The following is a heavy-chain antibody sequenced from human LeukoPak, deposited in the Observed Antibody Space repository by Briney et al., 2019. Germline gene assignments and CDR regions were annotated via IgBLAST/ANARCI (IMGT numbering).Heavy chain of an antibody. D-gene: IGHD3-10*01. CDR1: GFIFSSYY. CDR3: VKDLRGLHQVDRGMYFDY. Sequence: SLRLSCSASGFIFSSYYMHWVRQAPGKWLEYDSAITTNGGSTYYADSVKGRFTISRDNSKNTLYLQMSSLRADDTAVYYCVKDLRGLHQVDRGMYFDYWGQGTLVTV. CDR2: ITTNGGST. J-gene: IGHJ4*02. V-gene: IGHV3-64D*09.